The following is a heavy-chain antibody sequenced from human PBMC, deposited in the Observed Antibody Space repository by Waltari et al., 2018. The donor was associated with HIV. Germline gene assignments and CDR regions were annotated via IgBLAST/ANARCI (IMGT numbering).Heavy chain of an antibody. CDR3: ARHTGTYFDP. J-gene: IGHJ5*02. CDR2: ITYDGEI. CDR1: NMSPPGHY. Sequence: QVHLQQWASGLVKPPETLSVTCAVDNMSPPGHYWTWFRQPPGKGPEWIGEITYDGEIDYTPSLRGRLTISLNRAKNQFSLRLKSTTAADTAVYFCARHTGTYFDPWGQGSLVVVTS. D-gene: IGHD3-16*01. V-gene: IGHV4-34*01.